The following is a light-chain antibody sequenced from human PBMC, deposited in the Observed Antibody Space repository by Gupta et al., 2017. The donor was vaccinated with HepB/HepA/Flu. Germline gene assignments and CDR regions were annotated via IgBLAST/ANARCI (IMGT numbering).Light chain of an antibody. Sequence: QMTQSPSTLSASVGDRVTITCRASQSISSWLAWYQQKPGKAPKLLIYKASSLESGVPSRFSGSGSGTEFTLTISSLQPEDFATYYCQQYNSYSYTFGQGTKLEIK. CDR1: QSISSW. V-gene: IGKV1-5*03. J-gene: IGKJ2*01. CDR2: KAS. CDR3: QQYNSYSYT.